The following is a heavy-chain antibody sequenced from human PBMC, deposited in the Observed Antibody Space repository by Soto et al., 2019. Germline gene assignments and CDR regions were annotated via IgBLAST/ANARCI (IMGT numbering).Heavy chain of an antibody. CDR2: IYSSGST. J-gene: IGHJ6*02. D-gene: IGHD2-2*02. Sequence: LSLTCTVSGGSVSSDTHYWSWIGQPPGKRLEGIGFIYSSGSTNYNPSLKSRVTMSVDTSKNQFSLKLRSVIVADTAVYHCARFVRSCSGTTCYTRADVWGQGPTVTVSS. V-gene: IGHV4-61*01. CDR3: ARFVRSCSGTTCYTRADV. CDR1: GGSVSSDTHY.